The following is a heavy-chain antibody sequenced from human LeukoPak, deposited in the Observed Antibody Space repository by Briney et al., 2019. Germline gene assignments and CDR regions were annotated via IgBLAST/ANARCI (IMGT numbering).Heavy chain of an antibody. V-gene: IGHV4-39*07. CDR3: ARVRAYCGGDCYPSPIDY. CDR2: IYYSGST. Sequence: PSETLSLTCTVSGGSISSSSYYWGWIRQPPGKGLEWIGSIYYSGSTYYNPSLKSRVTISVDTSKNQFSLKLSSVTAADTAAYYCARVRAYCGGDCYPSPIDYWGQGTLVTVSS. D-gene: IGHD2-21*02. CDR1: GGSISSSSYY. J-gene: IGHJ4*02.